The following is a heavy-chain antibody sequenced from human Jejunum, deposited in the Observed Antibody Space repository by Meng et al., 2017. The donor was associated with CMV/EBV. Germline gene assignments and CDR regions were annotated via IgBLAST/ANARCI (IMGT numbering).Heavy chain of an antibody. CDR1: FGDHY. D-gene: IGHD1-26*01. CDR3: ARVKKGLVGQTTFES. J-gene: IGHJ4*02. V-gene: IGHV3-72*01. Sequence: FGDHYIDWVRQGPGKGLEWVGRIRNKANSYTTLYAASVQDRFTVSRDDSKNSAYLQMNSLKTEDTAVYYCARVKKGLVGQTTFESWGQGTLVTVSS. CDR2: IRNKANSYTT.